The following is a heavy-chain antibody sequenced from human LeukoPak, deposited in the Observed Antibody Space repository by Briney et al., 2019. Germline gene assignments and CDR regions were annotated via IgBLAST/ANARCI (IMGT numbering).Heavy chain of an antibody. V-gene: IGHV3-21*01. CDR3: ARVQSGQNYYYYYYMDV. J-gene: IGHJ6*03. CDR1: GFTFSSYS. CDR2: ISSSSSYI. D-gene: IGHD5-24*01. Sequence: GGSLRLSCAASGFTFSSYSMNWVRQAPGKGLECVSSISSSSSYIYYADSVKGRFTISRDNAKNSLYLQMNSLRAEDTAVYYCARVQSGQNYYYYYYMDVWGKGTTVTVSS.